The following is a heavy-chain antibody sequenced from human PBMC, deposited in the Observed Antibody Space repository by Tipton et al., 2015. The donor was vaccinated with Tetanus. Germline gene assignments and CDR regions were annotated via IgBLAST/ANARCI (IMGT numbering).Heavy chain of an antibody. CDR1: GVSITSSSYY. CDR2: VYYSGTT. V-gene: IGHV4-39*01. J-gene: IGHJ5*02. Sequence: GLVKPSETLSLICSVSGVSITSSSYYWGWIRQPPGKGPDWIGSVYYSGTTYSNPSLKSRVSISIDTSKNQFSLTLSSVTAADTAVYYCTRHVVVAVPRWFDPWGQGTLVTVSS. D-gene: IGHD2-2*01. CDR3: TRHVVVAVPRWFDP.